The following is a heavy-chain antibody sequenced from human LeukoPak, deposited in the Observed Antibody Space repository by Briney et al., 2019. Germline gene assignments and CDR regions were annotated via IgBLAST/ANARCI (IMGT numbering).Heavy chain of an antibody. J-gene: IGHJ4*02. V-gene: IGHV4-34*01. CDR2: INHSGST. CDR1: GGSLSGYY. D-gene: IGHD6-19*01. CDR3: ARGVGSGWPLGYYFDY. Sequence: PSETLSLTCVVYGGSLSGYYWSWIRQPPGKGLEWIGEINHSGSTNYNPSLKSRVTISVDTSKNQFSLKLSSVTAADTAVYYCARGVGSGWPLGYYFDYWGQGTLVTVSS.